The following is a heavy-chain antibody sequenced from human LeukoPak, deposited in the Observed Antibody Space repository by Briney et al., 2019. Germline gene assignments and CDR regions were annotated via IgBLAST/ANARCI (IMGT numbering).Heavy chain of an antibody. CDR3: ARLYSSSWYFDN. CDR1: GGSISSGDYY. J-gene: IGHJ4*02. D-gene: IGHD6-13*01. V-gene: IGHV4-30-4*01. Sequence: SSETLSLTCTVSGGSISSGDYYWSWIRQPPGKGLEWIGYIYYTGSTYCNPSLKSRVTISVDTSKSQFSLKLSSVTAADTAVYYCARLYSSSWYFDNWGQGILVTVSS. CDR2: IYYTGST.